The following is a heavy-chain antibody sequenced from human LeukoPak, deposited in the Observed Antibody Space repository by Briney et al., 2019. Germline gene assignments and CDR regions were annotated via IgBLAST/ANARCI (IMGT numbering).Heavy chain of an antibody. J-gene: IGHJ4*02. V-gene: IGHV3-30*02. CDR2: IRYDGRNK. CDR1: GFTFSSYG. Sequence: GGSLRLSCAASGFTFSSYGMHWVRQAPGKGLEWVTFIRYDGRNKYYADSVKGRFTISRDNSKNTLYLQMNSLRAEDTAVYYCARDSRSYSSSWYIADWGQGTLVTVSS. D-gene: IGHD6-13*01. CDR3: ARDSRSYSSSWYIAD.